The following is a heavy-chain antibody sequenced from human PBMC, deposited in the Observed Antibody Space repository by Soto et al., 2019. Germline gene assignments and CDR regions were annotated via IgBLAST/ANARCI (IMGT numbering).Heavy chain of an antibody. CDR1: GYSFTSYW. D-gene: IGHD3-22*01. CDR2: IYPGDSDT. V-gene: IGHV5-51*01. J-gene: IGHJ4*02. Sequence: GESLKISYKGSGYSFTSYWIGWVRQMPGKGLELMGIIYPGDSDTRYSPSFQGQVTISADKSISTAYLQWSSLKASDTAMYYCERQFDTSGYIDYWGQGTLVTVSS. CDR3: ERQFDTSGYIDY.